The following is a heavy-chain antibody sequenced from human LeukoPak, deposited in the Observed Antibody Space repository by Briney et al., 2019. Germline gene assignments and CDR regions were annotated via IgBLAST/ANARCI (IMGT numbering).Heavy chain of an antibody. V-gene: IGHV7-4-1*02. D-gene: IGHD3-10*01. CDR2: INTNTGNP. J-gene: IGHJ5*02. CDR1: GYTFTSYA. Sequence: ASVKVSCKASGYTFTSYAMNWVRQAPGQGLEWMGWINTNTGNPTYAQGFTGRFVFSLDTSVSTAYLQISSLKAEDTAVYYCARDPGGVTYYYGSGANWFDPWGQGTLVTVSS. CDR3: ARDPGGVTYYYGSGANWFDP.